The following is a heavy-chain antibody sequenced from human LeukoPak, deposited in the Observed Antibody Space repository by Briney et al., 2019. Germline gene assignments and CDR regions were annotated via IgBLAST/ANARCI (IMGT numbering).Heavy chain of an antibody. J-gene: IGHJ4*02. CDR3: ARDTGIAAAGIIDY. D-gene: IGHD6-13*01. CDR2: INPNSGGT. CDR1: GYTFTGYY. Sequence: GASVKVSCKASGYTFTGYYMHWVRQAPGQGLEWMGWINPNSGGTNYAQKFQGWVTMTRDTSISTAYMELRSLRSDDTAVYYCARDTGIAAAGIIDYWGQGTLVTVSS. V-gene: IGHV1-2*04.